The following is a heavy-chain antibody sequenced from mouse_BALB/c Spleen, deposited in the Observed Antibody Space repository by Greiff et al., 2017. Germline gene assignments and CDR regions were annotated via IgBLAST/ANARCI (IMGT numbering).Heavy chain of an antibody. CDR3: AREDGNYYAMDY. CDR1: GYTFTSYW. V-gene: IGHV1-53*01. D-gene: IGHD2-1*01. CDR2: IYPYNGGT. Sequence: VQLQHPGSELVRPGASVKLSCKASGYTFTSYWMHWVKQRPGQGLEWIGYIYPYNGGTGYNQKFKSKATLTVDNSSSTAYMELRSLTSEDSAVYYCAREDGNYYAMDYWGQGTSVTVSS. J-gene: IGHJ4*01.